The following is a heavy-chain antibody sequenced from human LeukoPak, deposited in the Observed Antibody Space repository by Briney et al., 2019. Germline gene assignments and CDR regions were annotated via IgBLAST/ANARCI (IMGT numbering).Heavy chain of an antibody. Sequence: PGGSLRLSCAASGFTFSGYEMNWVRQAPGKGLEWVSYISSSGSTIYYADSVKGRFTISRDNAKNSLYLQMNSLRAEDTAVYYCARIGYCSGGSCYWVYFDYWGQGTLVTVSS. CDR1: GFTFSGYE. D-gene: IGHD2-15*01. J-gene: IGHJ4*02. V-gene: IGHV3-48*03. CDR2: ISSSGSTI. CDR3: ARIGYCSGGSCYWVYFDY.